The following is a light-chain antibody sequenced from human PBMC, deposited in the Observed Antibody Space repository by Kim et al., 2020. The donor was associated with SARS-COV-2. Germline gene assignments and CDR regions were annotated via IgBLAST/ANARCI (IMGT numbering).Light chain of an antibody. Sequence: ASVGDRVTITGRASQDIRNHLAWYQQKPGKAPKLLIYETSTLYNGVPSRFRGSGSGTDYTLTIDRLQSEDFATYYCQDYNTYPLAFGGGTKVDIK. J-gene: IGKJ4*01. CDR3: QDYNTYPLA. V-gene: IGKV1-8*01. CDR1: QDIRNH. CDR2: ETS.